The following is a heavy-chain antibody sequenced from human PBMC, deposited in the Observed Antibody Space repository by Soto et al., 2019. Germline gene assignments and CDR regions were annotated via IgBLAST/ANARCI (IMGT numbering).Heavy chain of an antibody. CDR1: GGSFSGYY. V-gene: IGHV4-34*01. D-gene: IGHD3-22*01. CDR3: ARVSNYYDSRGAFDI. Sequence: SETLSLTCAVYGGSFSGYYWSWIRQPPGKGLEWIGEINHSGSTNYNPSLKSRVTISVDTSKNQFSLKLSSVTAADTAVYYCARVSNYYDSRGAFDIWGQGTMVTVSS. J-gene: IGHJ3*02. CDR2: INHSGST.